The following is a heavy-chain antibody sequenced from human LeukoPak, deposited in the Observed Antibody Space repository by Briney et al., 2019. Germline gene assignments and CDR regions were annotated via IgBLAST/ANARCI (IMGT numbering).Heavy chain of an antibody. J-gene: IGHJ4*02. CDR3: ARTLSVGPWSSIDY. CDR1: GYTFTGYY. CDR2: INPNSGGT. V-gene: IGHV1-2*02. Sequence: GASVKVSCKASGYTFTGYYMHWVRQAPGQGLEWMGWINPNSGGTNYAQKFRGRVTMTRDTSISTAYMELCRLRSDDTAVYYCARTLSVGPWSSIDYWGQGTLVTVSS. D-gene: IGHD2-15*01.